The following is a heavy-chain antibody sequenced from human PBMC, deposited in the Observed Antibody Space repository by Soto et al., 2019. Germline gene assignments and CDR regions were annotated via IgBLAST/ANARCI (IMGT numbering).Heavy chain of an antibody. J-gene: IGHJ4*01. CDR3: AKDYYDSSGYSYFDF. Sequence: PGGSLRLSCAASGFTFSNYAMSWVRQPPGKGLEWVSAISGSGGSTYYADSVKGRFTISRDNSKNMLYLQMNSVRAEDTAVYYCAKDYYDSSGYSYFDFWGQRTQVTGSS. D-gene: IGHD3-22*01. V-gene: IGHV3-23*01. CDR2: ISGSGGST. CDR1: GFTFSNYA.